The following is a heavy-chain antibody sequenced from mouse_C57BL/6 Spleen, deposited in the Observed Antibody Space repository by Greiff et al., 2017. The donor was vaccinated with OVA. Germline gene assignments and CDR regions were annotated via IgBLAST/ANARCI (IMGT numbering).Heavy chain of an antibody. CDR1: GYTFTSYW. CDR2: IHPNSGST. J-gene: IGHJ1*03. Sequence: QVQLQQPGAELVKPGASVKLSCKASGYTFTSYWMHWVKQRPGQGLEWIGMIHPNSGSTNYNEKFKSKATLTVDKSSSTAYMQLSSLTSEDSAVYYCARSRTGDWYFDVWGTGTTVTVSS. V-gene: IGHV1-64*01. CDR3: ARSRTGDWYFDV. D-gene: IGHD4-1*01.